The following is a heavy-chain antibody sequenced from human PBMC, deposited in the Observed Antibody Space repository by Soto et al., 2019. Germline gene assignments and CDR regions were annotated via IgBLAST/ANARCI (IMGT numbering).Heavy chain of an antibody. D-gene: IGHD2-15*01. CDR2: ISSSSSPI. CDR1: GFTFSSND. J-gene: IGHJ3*02. V-gene: IGHV3-48*01. Sequence: EVQLVESGGGLVQPGGSLRLSCAAAGFTFSSNDMNWVRQAPGKGLEWVSYISSSSSPIYYADSVRGRFTISRDNAENSLYLQMNSLRAEDTAVYYCARKNRILDAFDIWGQGTMVTVSS. CDR3: ARKNRILDAFDI.